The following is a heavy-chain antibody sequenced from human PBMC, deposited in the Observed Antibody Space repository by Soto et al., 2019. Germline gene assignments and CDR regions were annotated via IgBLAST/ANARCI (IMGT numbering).Heavy chain of an antibody. V-gene: IGHV3-33*01. CDR1: GFTFSSYG. Sequence: QVQLVESGGGVVQPGRSLRLSCAASGFTFSSYGMHWVRQAPGKGLEWVAVIWYDGSNKYYADSVKGRFTISRDNSKNTLYLQMNSLRAEDTAVYYCARDQSNVLRFLEWLSPGDYWGQGTLVTVSS. CDR3: ARDQSNVLRFLEWLSPGDY. D-gene: IGHD3-3*01. J-gene: IGHJ4*02. CDR2: IWYDGSNK.